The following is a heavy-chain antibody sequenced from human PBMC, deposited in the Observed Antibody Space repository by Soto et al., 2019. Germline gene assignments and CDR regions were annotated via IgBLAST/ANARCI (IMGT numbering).Heavy chain of an antibody. CDR2: IKQDGSEK. Sequence: GGSLRLSCAASGFTFSSYWMSWVRQAPGKGLEWVANIKQDGSEKYHVDSVKGRFTIPRDNAKNSLYLQMNSLRAEDTAVYYCARDPNYDYIWGSYSPGTGWGQGTLVTVSS. CDR1: GFTFSSYW. D-gene: IGHD3-16*01. CDR3: ARDPNYDYIWGSYSPGTG. J-gene: IGHJ4*02. V-gene: IGHV3-7*01.